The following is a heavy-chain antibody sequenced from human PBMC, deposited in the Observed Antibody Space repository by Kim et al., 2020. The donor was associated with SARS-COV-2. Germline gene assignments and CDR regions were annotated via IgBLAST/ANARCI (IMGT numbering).Heavy chain of an antibody. CDR1: GGSISSSSYY. V-gene: IGHV4-39*01. D-gene: IGHD6-13*01. Sequence: SETLSLTCTVSGGSISSSSYYWGWIRQPPGKGLEWIGSIYYSGSTYYNPSLKSRVTISVDTSKNQFSLKLSSVTAADTAMYYCARLGYSSSWNANYYYYGMDVRGQGTAVTVSS. J-gene: IGHJ6*02. CDR3: ARLGYSSSWNANYYYYGMDV. CDR2: IYYSGST.